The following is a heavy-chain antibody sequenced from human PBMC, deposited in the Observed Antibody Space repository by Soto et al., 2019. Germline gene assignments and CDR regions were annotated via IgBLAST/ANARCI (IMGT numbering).Heavy chain of an antibody. CDR1: GFTFSSYG. V-gene: IGHV3-33*06. CDR3: AKAMKGVAAFNF. D-gene: IGHD3-22*01. J-gene: IGHJ4*02. CDR2: IWYDGSNK. Sequence: GGSLRLSCAASGFTFSSYGMHWVRQAPGKGLGWVAVIWYDGSNKYYADSVKGRFTISRDNYKNTLYMQMNSLRAEDTAVYYCAKAMKGVAAFNFWGQGTLVTVSS.